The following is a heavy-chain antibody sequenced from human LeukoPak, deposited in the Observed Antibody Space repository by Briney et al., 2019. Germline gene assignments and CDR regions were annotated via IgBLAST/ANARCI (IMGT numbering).Heavy chain of an antibody. J-gene: IGHJ4*02. V-gene: IGHV3-11*01. Sequence: GGSLRLSCAASGFTFSDYYMSWIRQAPGKGLEWVAYTGGLRNTTYYADSVKGRFTIFRDIAKNSLFLQMDSLRAEDTALYYGVRVATAPDYWGQGTLVTVSS. D-gene: IGHD3-3*01. CDR2: TGGLRNTT. CDR1: GFTFSDYY. CDR3: VRVATAPDY.